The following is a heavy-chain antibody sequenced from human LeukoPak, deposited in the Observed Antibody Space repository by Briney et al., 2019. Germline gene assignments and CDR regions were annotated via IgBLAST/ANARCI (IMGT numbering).Heavy chain of an antibody. CDR3: ARVDTVMAYYFDL. CDR2: IYSGGTT. J-gene: IGHJ4*02. Sequence: GGSLRLSCTASGFTVSTNCMTWVRQAPGKGLEWVSTIYSGGTTYYADSVMGRFTISRHNSRNTLYLQMNSLRAEDTAVYYCARVDTVMAYYFDLWGQGTLVTVSS. D-gene: IGHD5-18*01. CDR1: GFTVSTNC. V-gene: IGHV3-53*04.